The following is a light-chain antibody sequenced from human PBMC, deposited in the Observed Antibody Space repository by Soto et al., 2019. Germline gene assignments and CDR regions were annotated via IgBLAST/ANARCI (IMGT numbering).Light chain of an antibody. CDR3: QQYGISPTT. CDR2: GAS. CDR1: RSVSNNY. V-gene: IGKV3-20*01. J-gene: IGKJ1*01. Sequence: ETVLTQSPGTLSLSPGERGTLSCRASRSVSNNYLAWYQQKPGQAPRLLLYGASTRATGIPDRFSGSGSGTDFTLTITRLEPEDFAVYYCQQYGISPTTFGQGTKVEIK.